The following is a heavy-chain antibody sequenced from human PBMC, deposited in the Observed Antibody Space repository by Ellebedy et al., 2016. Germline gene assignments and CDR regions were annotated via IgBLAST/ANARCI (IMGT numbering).Heavy chain of an antibody. CDR3: ARESGSAGDGDNWFNP. V-gene: IGHV3-48*02. J-gene: IGHJ5*02. D-gene: IGHD1-26*01. CDR1: GFTFSSYS. Sequence: GESLKISXVASGFTFSSYSMNWVRQAPGKGLEWVSYISSSSNTIYYADSVKGRFTISRDNAKNSLYLQMNSLRDEDTAVYYCARESGSAGDGDNWFNPWGQGTLVTVSS. CDR2: ISSSSNTI.